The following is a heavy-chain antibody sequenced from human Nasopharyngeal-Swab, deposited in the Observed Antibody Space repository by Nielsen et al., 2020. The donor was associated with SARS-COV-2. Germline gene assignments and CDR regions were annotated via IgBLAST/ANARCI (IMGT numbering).Heavy chain of an antibody. CDR3: ARDLPHVGATTDTDY. V-gene: IGHV3-7*01. J-gene: IGHJ4*02. CDR2: IKQDGSEK. Sequence: GESLKISCAASGFTFSSYWMSWVRQAPGKGLEWVANIKQDGSEKYYVDSVKGRFTISRDNAKNSLYLQMNSLRAEDTAVYYCARDLPHVGATTDTDYWGQGTLVTVSS. CDR1: GFTFSSYW. D-gene: IGHD1-26*01.